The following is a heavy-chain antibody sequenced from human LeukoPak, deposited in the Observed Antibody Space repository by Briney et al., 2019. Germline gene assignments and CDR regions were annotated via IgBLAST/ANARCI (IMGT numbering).Heavy chain of an antibody. Sequence: GASVKVSCKASGYTFTSYAMHWVRQAPGQRLEWMGWINAGNGNTKYSQKFQGRVTITRGTSASTAYMELSSLRSEDTAVYYCARGRMIRGYWYFDLWGRGTLVTVSS. J-gene: IGHJ2*01. D-gene: IGHD3-22*01. V-gene: IGHV1-3*01. CDR2: INAGNGNT. CDR1: GYTFTSYA. CDR3: ARGRMIRGYWYFDL.